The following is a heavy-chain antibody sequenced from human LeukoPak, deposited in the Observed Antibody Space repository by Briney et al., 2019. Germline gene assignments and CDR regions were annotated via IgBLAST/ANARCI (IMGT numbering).Heavy chain of an antibody. J-gene: IGHJ5*02. D-gene: IGHD1-14*01. Sequence: PSETLSLTCAVYGGSFSGYYWSWIRQPPGKGLEWIGYVYYTGRTSYNPSLKSRVTISVDSSKNHFSLKLNSVTAADTAVYYCARAHRGFDPWGQGTLVTVSS. CDR1: GGSFSGYY. CDR2: VYYTGRT. CDR3: ARAHRGFDP. V-gene: IGHV4-59*01.